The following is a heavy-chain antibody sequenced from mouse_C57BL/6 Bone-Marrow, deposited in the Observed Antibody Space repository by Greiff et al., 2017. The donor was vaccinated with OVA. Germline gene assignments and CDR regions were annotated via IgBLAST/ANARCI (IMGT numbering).Heavy chain of an antibody. CDR1: GFTFSSYA. CDR3: ARYYGFDY. D-gene: IGHD1-1*01. J-gene: IGHJ2*01. V-gene: IGHV5-4*03. Sequence: EVMLVESGGGLVKPGGSLKLSCAASGFTFSSYAMSWVRQTPEKRLEWVATISDGGSYTYYPDNVKGRFTISRDNAKNNLYLQMSHLKSEDTAMYYCARYYGFDYWGQGTTLTVSS. CDR2: ISDGGSYT.